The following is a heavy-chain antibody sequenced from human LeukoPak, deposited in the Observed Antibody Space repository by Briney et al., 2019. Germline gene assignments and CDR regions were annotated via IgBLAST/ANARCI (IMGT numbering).Heavy chain of an antibody. CDR3: ARRGTTYCTVDSCHPNWFDP. D-gene: IGHD2-15*01. CDR1: GFTFSDYY. Sequence: GGSLRLSCAAPGFTFSDYYMTWIRQAPGRGLEWISYINGSSSDTKYADSVKGRFTISRDNAKSSVYLLMNSLRAEDTAVYYCARRGTTYCTVDSCHPNWFDPWGQGTLVTVSS. J-gene: IGHJ5*02. CDR2: INGSSSDT. V-gene: IGHV3-11*03.